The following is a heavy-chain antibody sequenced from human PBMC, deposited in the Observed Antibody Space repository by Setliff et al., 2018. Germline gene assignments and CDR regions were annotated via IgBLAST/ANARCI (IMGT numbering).Heavy chain of an antibody. J-gene: IGHJ4*02. V-gene: IGHV1-18*01. D-gene: IGHD3-10*01. Sequence: ASVKVSCKTSGYTFSNYGVSWVRQAPGQGLEWMGWISGNNGHTKYAQKLQGRLTMTTDTSTSTAYMELSSLRSDDTAVYYCARSFYGCFNYWGQGTLVTVSS. CDR1: GYTFSNYG. CDR3: ARSFYGCFNY. CDR2: ISGNNGHT.